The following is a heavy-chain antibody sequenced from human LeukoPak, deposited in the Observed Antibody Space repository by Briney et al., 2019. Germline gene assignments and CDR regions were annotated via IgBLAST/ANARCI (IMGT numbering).Heavy chain of an antibody. CDR2: IYYSGST. D-gene: IGHD3-9*01. J-gene: IGHJ5*02. CDR1: GGSISSYY. Sequence: SETLSLTCTVSGGSISSYYWSWIRQPPGKGLEWIGYIYYSGSTNYNPSLKSRVTISVDTSKNQFSLKLSSVTAADTAVYYCARAPTYYDILTGYPWGQGTLVTVSS. CDR3: ARAPTYYDILTGYP. V-gene: IGHV4-59*01.